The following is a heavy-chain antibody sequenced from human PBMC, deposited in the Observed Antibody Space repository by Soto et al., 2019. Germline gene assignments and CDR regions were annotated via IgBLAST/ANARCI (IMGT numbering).Heavy chain of an antibody. D-gene: IGHD3-9*01. J-gene: IGHJ5*02. V-gene: IGHV3-21*01. CDR2: ISSSSSYI. CDR3: ARDLDVDYDNLTGYSYNWFDP. Sequence: PGKGLEWVSSISSSSSYIYYADSVKGRFTISRDNAKNSLYLQMKSLRAEDTAVYYCARDLDVDYDNLTGYSYNWFDPWGHGTLVTVSS.